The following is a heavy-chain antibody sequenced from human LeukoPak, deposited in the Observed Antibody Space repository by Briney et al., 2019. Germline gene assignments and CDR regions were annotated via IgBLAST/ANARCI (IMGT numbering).Heavy chain of an antibody. V-gene: IGHV3-23*01. CDR3: ARAFFATPGYSGYGGFDY. CDR1: GFTFSSYA. J-gene: IGHJ4*02. Sequence: PGGSLRLSCAASGFTFSSYAMSWVRQAPGKGLEWVSVISGSGGSTYYADSVKGRFTISRDNPKNTLSLQMTSLRSEDTAVYYCARAFFATPGYSGYGGFDYWGQGTLVTVSS. D-gene: IGHD5-12*01. CDR2: ISGSGGST.